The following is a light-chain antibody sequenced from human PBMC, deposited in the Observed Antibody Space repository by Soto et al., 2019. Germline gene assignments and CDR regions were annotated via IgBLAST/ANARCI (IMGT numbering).Light chain of an antibody. CDR1: QSVSSN. J-gene: IGKJ1*01. CDR2: GAS. Sequence: EIVFTQSPGTLSLSPGERATPSRRASQSVSSNLAWYQQKPGQAPRVLTYGASSRAPGIPDRFSGSGSGTDFTLTISRLEPEDFAVYYCQKYGTSPWTFGQGTKVDIK. V-gene: IGKV3-20*01. CDR3: QKYGTSPWT.